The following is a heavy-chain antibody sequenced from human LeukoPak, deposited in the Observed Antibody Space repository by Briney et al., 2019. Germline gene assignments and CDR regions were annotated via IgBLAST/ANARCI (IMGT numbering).Heavy chain of an antibody. J-gene: IGHJ6*04. Sequence: PGGSLRLSCGASGFTFSKYEMNWVRQAPGKGLEWVSYISSSGSTIYYADSMKGRFTISRDNAKNSLYLQMNSLRAEDTAVYYCAELGITMIGGVWGKGTTVTISS. V-gene: IGHV3-48*03. CDR2: ISSSGSTI. CDR3: AELGITMIGGV. CDR1: GFTFSKYE. D-gene: IGHD3-10*02.